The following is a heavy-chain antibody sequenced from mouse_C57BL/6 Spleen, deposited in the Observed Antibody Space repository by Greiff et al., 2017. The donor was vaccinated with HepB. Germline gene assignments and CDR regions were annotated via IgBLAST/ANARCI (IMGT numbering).Heavy chain of an antibody. CDR3: ARGDYYGSPYYFDY. Sequence: QVQLKESGAELVRPGASVKLSCKASGYTFTDYYINWVKQRPGQGLEWIARIYPGSGNTYYNEKFKGKATLTAEKSSSTAYMQLSSLTSEDSAVYFCARGDYYGSPYYFDYWGQGTTLTVSS. J-gene: IGHJ2*01. CDR1: GYTFTDYY. CDR2: IYPGSGNT. V-gene: IGHV1-76*01. D-gene: IGHD1-1*01.